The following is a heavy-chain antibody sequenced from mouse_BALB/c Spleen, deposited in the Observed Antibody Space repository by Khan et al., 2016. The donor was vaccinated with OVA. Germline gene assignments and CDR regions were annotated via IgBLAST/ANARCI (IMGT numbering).Heavy chain of an antibody. V-gene: IGHV3-2*02. CDR2: ISYSGST. D-gene: IGHD1-1*01. J-gene: IGHJ2*01. CDR1: GYSITSDYA. Sequence: EVQLQESGPGLVKPSQSLFLTCTVTGYSITSDYAWNWIRQFPGNKLEWMGYISYSGSTSYNPSLKRRISSTRDTSKNQCFLHVNSVTTEDTATYYCAREGNYYGPLDYWGQGTTLTVSS. CDR3: AREGNYYGPLDY.